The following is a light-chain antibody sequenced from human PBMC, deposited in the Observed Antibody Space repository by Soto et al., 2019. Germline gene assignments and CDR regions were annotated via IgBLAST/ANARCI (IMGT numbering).Light chain of an antibody. J-gene: IGKJ4*01. CDR2: DAS. Sequence: EIVLTQSPVTLSLPPGERATLSCRASQSVSRYLAWYQQKPGQAPRLLIYDASSRATGIPARFSGSGSGTDFPITISSLEPEDFAVYYCQQRSNWPLTFGGGTKVEIK. CDR3: QQRSNWPLT. CDR1: QSVSRY. V-gene: IGKV3-11*01.